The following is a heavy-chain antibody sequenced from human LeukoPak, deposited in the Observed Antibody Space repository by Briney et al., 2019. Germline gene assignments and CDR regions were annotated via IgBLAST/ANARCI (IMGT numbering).Heavy chain of an antibody. D-gene: IGHD2-8*01. CDR1: GGSISSYY. V-gene: IGHV4-4*07. J-gene: IGHJ3*02. CDR2: IYTSGST. Sequence: SETLSLTCTVSGGSISSYYWSWIRQPAGKGLEWIGRIYTSGSTNYNPSLKSRVTMSVDTSKNQFSLKLSSVTAADTAVYYCARPARRYCTNGVCSDAFDIWGQGTMVTVS. CDR3: ARPARRYCTNGVCSDAFDI.